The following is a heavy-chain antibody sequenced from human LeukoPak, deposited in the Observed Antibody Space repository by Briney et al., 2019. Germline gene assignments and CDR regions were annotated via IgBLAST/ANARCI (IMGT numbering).Heavy chain of an antibody. J-gene: IGHJ6*02. Sequence: SETLSLTCTVSGGSISSGGYYWSWIRQHPGKGVEWIGYIYYSGSTYYNPSLKSRVTISVDTSKNQFSLKLSSVTAADTAVYYCARDLGSSSDYYYGMDVLGQGTTVTVSS. CDR1: GGSISSGGYY. V-gene: IGHV4-31*03. CDR3: ARDLGSSSDYYYGMDV. D-gene: IGHD6-6*01. CDR2: IYYSGST.